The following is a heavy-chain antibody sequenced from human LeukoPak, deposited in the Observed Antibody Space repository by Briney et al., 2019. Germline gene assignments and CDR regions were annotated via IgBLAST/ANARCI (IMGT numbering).Heavy chain of an antibody. J-gene: IGHJ4*02. Sequence: PSETLSLTRSVSGGSISSSGHYWGWIRQSPEKGLDWIGSIYSNGNTYYNPSVKGRVTLSVDTSKNQFSLKLTSVTVAETAVYCCARSATVTTGYFDYWGQGALVTVSS. CDR1: GGSISSSGHY. D-gene: IGHD4-17*01. CDR2: IYSNGNT. V-gene: IGHV4-39*07. CDR3: ARSATVTTGYFDY.